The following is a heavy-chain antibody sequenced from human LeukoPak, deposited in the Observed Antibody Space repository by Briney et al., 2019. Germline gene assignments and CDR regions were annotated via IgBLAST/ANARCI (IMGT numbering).Heavy chain of an antibody. CDR3: ATGIVGATLFDY. V-gene: IGHV1-24*01. J-gene: IGHJ4*02. CDR2: FDPEDGET. D-gene: IGHD1-26*01. CDR1: GYTLTELS. Sequence: ASVKVSCKVSGYTLTELSMHWVQQAPGKGLEWMGGFDPEDGETIYAQKFQGRVTMTEDTSTDTAYMELSSLRSEDTAVYYCATGIVGATLFDYWGQGTLVTVSS.